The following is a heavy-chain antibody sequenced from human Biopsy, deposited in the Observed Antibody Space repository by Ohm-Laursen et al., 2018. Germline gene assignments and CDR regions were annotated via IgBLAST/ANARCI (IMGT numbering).Heavy chain of an antibody. Sequence: SETLSLTCEVYGKTFSDYYWAWLRQPPGKGLEWIGSIYNTETTFYNPSLKSRVTISVDTSTNQFSLKVSSVTAADTALYFCARHPTGFWFDPWGHGTLVTVSS. CDR1: GKTFSDYY. V-gene: IGHV4-34*01. CDR3: ARHPTGFWFDP. CDR2: IYNTETT. J-gene: IGHJ5*02.